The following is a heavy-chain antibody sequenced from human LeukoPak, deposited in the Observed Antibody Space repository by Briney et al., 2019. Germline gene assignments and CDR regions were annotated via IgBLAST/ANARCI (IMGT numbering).Heavy chain of an antibody. CDR1: GFTFSNFW. CDR3: ARGPNSNWSGLDF. J-gene: IGHJ4*02. D-gene: IGHD6-6*01. CDR2: ISPTGSTT. V-gene: IGHV3-74*01. Sequence: GGSLRLSCLASGFTFSNFWMHWVRQAPGKGLVWVSRISPTGSTTSYADSVKGRFTVSRDNAKNTLYLQVNNLRAEDTAVYYCARGPNSNWSGLDFWGQGTLLTVSS.